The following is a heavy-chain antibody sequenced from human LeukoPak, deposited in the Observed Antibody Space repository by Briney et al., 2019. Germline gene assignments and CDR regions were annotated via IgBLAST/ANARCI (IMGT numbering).Heavy chain of an antibody. D-gene: IGHD5-18*01. J-gene: IGHJ4*02. CDR2: ISSSGSTI. V-gene: IGHV3-48*03. Sequence: GGSLRLSCAASGFTFSSYEMNWVRQAPGKGLEWVSYISSSGSTIYYADSVKGRLTISSDNAKNSLYLQMNSLRAEDAAVYYCARDKYSYGYIDYWGQGTLVTVSS. CDR1: GFTFSSYE. CDR3: ARDKYSYGYIDY.